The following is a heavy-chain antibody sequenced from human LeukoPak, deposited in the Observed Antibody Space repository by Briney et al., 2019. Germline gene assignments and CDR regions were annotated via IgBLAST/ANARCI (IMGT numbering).Heavy chain of an antibody. CDR2: INPNSGGT. J-gene: IGHJ4*02. V-gene: IGHV1-2*02. CDR3: ARDGDEGYYYDSSGYYTTFDY. D-gene: IGHD3-22*01. CDR1: GYTFTGYY. Sequence: APVKVSCKASGYTFTGYYMHWVRQAPGHGLEWMGWINPNSGGTNYAQKFQGRVTMTRDTSTSTAYMELSRLRSDDTAVYYCARDGDEGYYYDSSGYYTTFDYWGQGTLVTVSS.